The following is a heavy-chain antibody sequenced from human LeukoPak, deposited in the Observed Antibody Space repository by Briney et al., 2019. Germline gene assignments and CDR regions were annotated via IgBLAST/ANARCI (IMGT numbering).Heavy chain of an antibody. Sequence: PSETLSLTCTVSGGSISSYYWSWIRQPAGKGLEWIGRIYTSGSTNYNPSLKSRVTTSVDTSKNQFSLKLSSVTAADTAVYYCARDNWSSGWYSPHFDYWGQGTLVTVSS. CDR2: IYTSGST. CDR3: ARDNWSSGWYSPHFDY. D-gene: IGHD6-19*01. V-gene: IGHV4-4*07. CDR1: GGSISSYY. J-gene: IGHJ4*02.